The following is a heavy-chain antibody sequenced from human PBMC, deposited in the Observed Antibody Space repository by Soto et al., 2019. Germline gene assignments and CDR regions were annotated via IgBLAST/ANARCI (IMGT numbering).Heavy chain of an antibody. CDR1: GFTFGSYG. D-gene: IGHD6-19*01. CDR3: ARYFGTSRWFYYFDY. Sequence: GGSLRRSCAASGFTFGSYGMHWVRQAPDKGLEWVAFIYYDGSTEYYTDSVKGRFSISRDNSKNTVDLQMNSLSAEDTAVYYCARYFGTSRWFYYFDYWGQGTQVTISS. V-gene: IGHV3-33*01. J-gene: IGHJ4*02. CDR2: IYYDGSTE.